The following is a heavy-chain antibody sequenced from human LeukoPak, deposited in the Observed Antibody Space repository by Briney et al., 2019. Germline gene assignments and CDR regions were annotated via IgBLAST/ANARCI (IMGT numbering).Heavy chain of an antibody. Sequence: PGGSLRLSCAASRFTFSTYGMSWVRQAPGKGLEWVSSISGSGGSTNYADSVKGRFTISRGNSKNTLYLQMNSLRDEDTAVYYCAKSSYYDSSGYYREHYFDFWGQGTLVTVSS. V-gene: IGHV3-23*01. J-gene: IGHJ4*02. CDR2: ISGSGGST. CDR3: AKSSYYDSSGYYREHYFDF. D-gene: IGHD3-22*01. CDR1: RFTFSTYG.